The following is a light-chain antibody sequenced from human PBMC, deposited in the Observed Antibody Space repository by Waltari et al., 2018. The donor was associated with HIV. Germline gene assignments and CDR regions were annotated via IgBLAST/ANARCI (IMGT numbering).Light chain of an antibody. Sequence: QSVLTQPPSVSAAPGPKVTISCSGSRSHTWTNNVSWYQQLPGTAPKILIDDNNRRPSGIPDRFSGSKSGTSATLGITGLQTGDEADYYCGTWDSSLSAGVFGGGTKLTVL. CDR2: DNN. CDR3: GTWDSSLSAGV. J-gene: IGLJ2*01. V-gene: IGLV1-51*01. CDR1: RSHTWTNN.